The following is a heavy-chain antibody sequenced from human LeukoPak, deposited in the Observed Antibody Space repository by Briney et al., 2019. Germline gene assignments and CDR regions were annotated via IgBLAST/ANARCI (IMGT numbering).Heavy chain of an antibody. CDR2: IRSKAYGGTT. J-gene: IGHJ3*02. V-gene: IGHV3-49*03. D-gene: IGHD3-10*01. CDR1: GFTFGDYA. Sequence: GGSLRLSCTASGFTFGDYAMSWFRQAPGKGLEWVGFIRSKAYGGTTEYAASVKGRFTISRDDSKSIAYLQMNSLKTEDTAVYYCTREGGYFGSGSYSALHDAFDIRGQGTMVTVSS. CDR3: TREGGYFGSGSYSALHDAFDI.